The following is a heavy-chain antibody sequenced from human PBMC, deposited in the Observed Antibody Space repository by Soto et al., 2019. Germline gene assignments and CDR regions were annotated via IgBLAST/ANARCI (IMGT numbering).Heavy chain of an antibody. CDR1: GGTFSSYA. Sequence: SVKVSCKASGGTFSSYAISWVRQAPGQGLEWMGGIIPIFGTANYAQKFQGRVTITADKSTSTAYMELSSLRSEDTAVYYCARREHGSGRYYTSGLYYYYGMDGWGQGTTVTVSS. V-gene: IGHV1-69*06. CDR3: ARREHGSGRYYTSGLYYYYGMDG. CDR2: IIPIFGTA. J-gene: IGHJ6*02. D-gene: IGHD3-10*01.